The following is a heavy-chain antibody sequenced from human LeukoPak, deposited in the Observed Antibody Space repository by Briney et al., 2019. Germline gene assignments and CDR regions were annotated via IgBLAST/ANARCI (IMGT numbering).Heavy chain of an antibody. CDR2: INPSGGST. CDR3: ARHHGGYDFWSGYYDY. J-gene: IGHJ4*02. CDR1: GYTFTSYY. Sequence: ASVKVSCKASGYTFTSYYMHWVRQAPGQGLEWMGIINPSGGSTSYAQKFQGRVTMTRDTSTSTAYMELRSLRSDDTAVYYCARHHGGYDFWSGYYDYWCQGTLVTVSS. V-gene: IGHV1-46*01. D-gene: IGHD3-3*01.